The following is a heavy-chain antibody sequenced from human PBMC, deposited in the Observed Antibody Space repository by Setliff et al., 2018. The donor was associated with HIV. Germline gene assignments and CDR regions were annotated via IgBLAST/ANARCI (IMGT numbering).Heavy chain of an antibody. D-gene: IGHD3-10*01. J-gene: IGHJ5*02. CDR1: GESFSNYH. Sequence: SETLSLTCAVFGESFSNYHWNWFRQPPGGGLEWIGEISHSGDTDYNSSLKSRVTISVDTSKKQFSLRLSSVTAADTAVYYCARGQGGYYYGSGSYPNWFDPWGQGSLVTVSS. V-gene: IGHV4-34*01. CDR2: ISHSGDT. CDR3: ARGQGGYYYGSGSYPNWFDP.